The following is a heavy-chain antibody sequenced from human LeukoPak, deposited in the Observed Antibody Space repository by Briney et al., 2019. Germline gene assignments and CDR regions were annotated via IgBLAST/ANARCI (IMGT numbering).Heavy chain of an antibody. D-gene: IGHD3-10*01. V-gene: IGHV1-8*02. CDR1: GGTFSSYA. CDR2: MNPNSGNT. CDR3: ARGGDYYGSGSYASDY. J-gene: IGHJ4*02. Sequence: ASVKVSCKASGGTFSSYAISWVRQAPGQGLEWMGWMNPNSGNTGYAQKFQGRVTMTRNTSISTAYMELSSLRSEDTAVYYCARGGDYYGSGSYASDYWGQGTLVTVSS.